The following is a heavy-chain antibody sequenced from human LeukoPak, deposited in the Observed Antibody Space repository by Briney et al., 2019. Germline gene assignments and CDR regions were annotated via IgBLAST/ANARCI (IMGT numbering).Heavy chain of an antibody. V-gene: IGHV3-7*01. CDR2: IEQEGSDK. Sequence: GGSLRLSCAASGFIFSTYWMTWVRQAPGKGLEWVANIEQEGSDKFYVDSVKGRFTISRDNAKNSLYLQMNSLRAEDTAVYYCARILYGSGRYGTFDYWGQGTLVTVSS. D-gene: IGHD3-10*01. J-gene: IGHJ4*02. CDR3: ARILYGSGRYGTFDY. CDR1: GFIFSTYW.